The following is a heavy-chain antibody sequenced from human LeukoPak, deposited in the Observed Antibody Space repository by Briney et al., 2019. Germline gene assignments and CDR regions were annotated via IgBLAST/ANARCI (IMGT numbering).Heavy chain of an antibody. Sequence: PGGSLRLSCAAAGFTFISYAMSWVRQAPGNGLEWVSALSGTGGSTYYADSVKGRFTISRDNSKNTLYLQMNSLTAEDTAVYYCAKEREYCSSTSCYRYWFDPWGQGTLVTVSS. D-gene: IGHD2-2*01. CDR3: AKEREYCSSTSCYRYWFDP. CDR2: LSGTGGST. J-gene: IGHJ5*02. CDR1: GFTFISYA. V-gene: IGHV3-23*01.